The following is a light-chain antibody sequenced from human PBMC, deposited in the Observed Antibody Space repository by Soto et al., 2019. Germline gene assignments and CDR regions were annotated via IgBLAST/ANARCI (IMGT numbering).Light chain of an antibody. CDR2: DNT. CDR1: SSNIGAAFD. V-gene: IGLV1-40*01. CDR3: QSYDSSLSGWL. J-gene: IGLJ2*01. Sequence: QSVLTPPPSVSGAPGQRVTISCTGSSSNIGAAFDVHWYQHLPGTAPKLLIYDNTNRPSGVPDRFSGSKSGTSASLAITGLQAEDEADYYCQSYDSSLSGWLFGGGTKLTVL.